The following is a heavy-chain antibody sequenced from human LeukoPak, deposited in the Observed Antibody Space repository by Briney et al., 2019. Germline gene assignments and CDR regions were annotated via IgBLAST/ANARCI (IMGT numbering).Heavy chain of an antibody. CDR2: IIPIFGTA. CDR1: GGTFSSYA. CDR3: ARDSRDIVVVPASYYYYYMDV. V-gene: IGHV1-69*01. J-gene: IGHJ6*03. D-gene: IGHD2-2*01. Sequence: ASVKVSCKASGGTFSSYAISWVRQAPGQGLEWMGGIIPIFGTANYAQKFQGRVTITADESTSTAYMELSSLRSEDTAVYYCARDSRDIVVVPASYYYYYMDVWGKGTTVTVSS.